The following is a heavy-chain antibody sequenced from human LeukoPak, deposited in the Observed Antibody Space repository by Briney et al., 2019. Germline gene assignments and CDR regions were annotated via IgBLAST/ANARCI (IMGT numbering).Heavy chain of an antibody. CDR2: ISYDGSNK. D-gene: IGHD6-19*01. V-gene: IGHV3-30-3*01. J-gene: IGHJ3*02. Sequence: GGSLRLSCAASGFTFSSYAMHWVRQVPGKGLEWVAVISYDGSNKYYADSVKGRFTISRDNSKNTLYLQMNSLRAEDTAVYYCARHSAEVEQWLVPAFDIWGQGTMVTVSS. CDR1: GFTFSSYA. CDR3: ARHSAEVEQWLVPAFDI.